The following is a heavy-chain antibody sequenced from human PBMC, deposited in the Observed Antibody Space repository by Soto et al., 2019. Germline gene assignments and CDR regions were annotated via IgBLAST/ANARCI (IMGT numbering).Heavy chain of an antibody. CDR2: LSWNSVSI. D-gene: IGHD4-17*01. CDR3: TNLLGASHPTGAKNDYAYSALG. V-gene: IGHV3-9*01. Sequence: EVQLVESGGGLVQPGGSLRLSCAASGFTFDDYAMHWVRQAPGKGLEWVSGLSWNSVSIGYADSVKGRFTISRDNAKNSLYLQMNSLIPDDSALYHCTNLLGASHPTGAKNDYAYSALGWGQGTLVTVSS. J-gene: IGHJ4*02. CDR1: GFTFDDYA.